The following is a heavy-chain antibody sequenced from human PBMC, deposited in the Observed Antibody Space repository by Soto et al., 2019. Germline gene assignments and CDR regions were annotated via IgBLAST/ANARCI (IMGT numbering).Heavy chain of an antibody. CDR2: ISGSGGST. CDR1: GFTFSSYT. D-gene: IGHD4-17*01. J-gene: IGHJ6*02. CDR3: AKGTGYYGMDV. V-gene: IGHV3-23*01. Sequence: GGSLRLSCAASGFTFSSYTRSWVRQAPGKGLECVSAISGSGGSTYYADSVKGRFTISRDNSKNTLYLQMNSLRAEDTAVYYCAKGTGYYGMDVWGQGTTVTVYS.